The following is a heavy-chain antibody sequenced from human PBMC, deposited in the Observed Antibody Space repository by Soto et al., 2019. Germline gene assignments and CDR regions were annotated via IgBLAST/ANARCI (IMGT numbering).Heavy chain of an antibody. V-gene: IGHV1-3*01. J-gene: IGHJ4*02. Sequence: QVQLVQSGAEVKKPGASVKVSCKASGYTFTSYAMHWVRQAPGQRLEWMGWINAGNGNTKYSQKFQGRVTITRDTSASTAYMELSSLRSEATAVYYCARDPGIAVAGTLDYWGQGTLVTVSS. D-gene: IGHD6-19*01. CDR2: INAGNGNT. CDR3: ARDPGIAVAGTLDY. CDR1: GYTFTSYA.